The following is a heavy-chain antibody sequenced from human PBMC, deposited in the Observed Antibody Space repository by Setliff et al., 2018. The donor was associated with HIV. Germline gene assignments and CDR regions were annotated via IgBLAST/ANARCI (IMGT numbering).Heavy chain of an antibody. V-gene: IGHV4-38-2*01. D-gene: IGHD6-19*01. CDR2: IYHSGST. Sequence: PSETLSLTCAVSGYSVSSGYYWGWIRQPPGKGLEWIGSIYHSGSTYYNPSLKSRVTISVDTSKNQFSLKLSSVTAADTAVYYCARQIAVAATPHYFDYWSQGTLVTVSS. CDR3: ARQIAVAATPHYFDY. J-gene: IGHJ4*02. CDR1: GYSVSSGYY.